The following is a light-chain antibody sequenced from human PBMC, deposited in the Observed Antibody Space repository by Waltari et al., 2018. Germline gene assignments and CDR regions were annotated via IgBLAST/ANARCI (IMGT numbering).Light chain of an antibody. V-gene: IGKV1-5*03. CDR2: QAS. CDR3: QQYYSWVLT. Sequence: DVQMTQSPSTLSASVGDGVTISCRASQNINSWLAWYQQKPWKAPKVLLYQASSLESGVPSRFSGIRSGTEFTLTITRLQPEYFATYYCQQYYSWVLTFVGWTKVEIK. CDR1: QNINSW. J-gene: IGKJ4*01.